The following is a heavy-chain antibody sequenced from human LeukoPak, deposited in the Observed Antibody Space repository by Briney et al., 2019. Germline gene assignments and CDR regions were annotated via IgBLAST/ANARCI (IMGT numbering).Heavy chain of an antibody. CDR2: IYHSGET. J-gene: IGHJ5*02. Sequence: SETLSLTCRVSGGSISSTSYYWGWIRQPPGKGLEWIASIYHSGETFYDPSLESRVAISVDTSNNEVFLDLYSVTAADTAMYYCAETNTQDWFDPWGRGTLVTVSS. CDR3: AETNTQDWFDP. CDR1: GGSISSTSYY. D-gene: IGHD2-8*01. V-gene: IGHV4-39*07.